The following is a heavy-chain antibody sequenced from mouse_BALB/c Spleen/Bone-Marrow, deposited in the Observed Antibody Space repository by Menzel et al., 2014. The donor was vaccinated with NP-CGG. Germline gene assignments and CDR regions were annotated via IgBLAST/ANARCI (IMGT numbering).Heavy chain of an antibody. CDR1: GFTFSSYG. Sequence: DVMLVESGGGLVQPGGSLKLSCAASGFTFSSYGMSWVRQTPDKRLEFVATINTNGGDTYYPDSVKGRFTISRDNAKNTLYLQMSRLKSEDTAMYYCARGDDYVSWFAYWGQGTLVTVSA. V-gene: IGHV5-6-3*01. D-gene: IGHD2-4*01. CDR3: ARGDDYVSWFAY. J-gene: IGHJ3*01. CDR2: INTNGGDT.